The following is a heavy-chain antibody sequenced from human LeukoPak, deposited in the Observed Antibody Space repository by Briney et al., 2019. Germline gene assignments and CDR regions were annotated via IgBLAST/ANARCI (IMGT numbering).Heavy chain of an antibody. CDR1: GFTFSSYW. J-gene: IGHJ6*03. D-gene: IGHD3-3*01. V-gene: IGHV3-7*01. Sequence: PGGSLRLSCAASGFTFSSYWMSWVRQAPGKGLEWVANIKQDGSEKYYVDSVKGRFTISRDNAKNSLYLQMNSLSAEDTAVYYCARLKEYYDFWSGDRGYYYYYMDVWGKGTTVTVSS. CDR3: ARLKEYYDFWSGDRGYYYYYMDV. CDR2: IKQDGSEK.